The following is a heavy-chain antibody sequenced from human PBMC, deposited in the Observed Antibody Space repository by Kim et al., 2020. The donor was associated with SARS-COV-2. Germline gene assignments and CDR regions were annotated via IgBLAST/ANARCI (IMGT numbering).Heavy chain of an antibody. J-gene: IGHJ4*02. CDR1: GFTFDDYP. D-gene: IGHD4-4*01. V-gene: IGHV3-9*01. CDR3: AKGDYNKYDALDY. CDR2: ISWNSVMI. Sequence: GGSLRLSCAASGFTFDDYPMYWVRQTPGKGLEWVSRISWNSVMIAYADSVKGRFTVSRDNAKNSLYLQMTSLRTDDTAFYYCAKGDYNKYDALDYWGQGTLVTVSS.